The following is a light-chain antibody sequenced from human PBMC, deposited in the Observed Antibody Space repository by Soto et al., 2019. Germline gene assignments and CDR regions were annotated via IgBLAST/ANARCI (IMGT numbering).Light chain of an antibody. CDR3: GSYAGSNNYV. Sequence: QSALTQPPSASGSPGQSVTISCTGTSSDVGGYNYVSWYQQHPGKAPKLMIYEVSKRPSGVPDRFSGSKSGNTASLTVSGLQAEDEAYYYCGSYAGSNNYVFGTGTKVTVL. J-gene: IGLJ1*01. V-gene: IGLV2-8*01. CDR1: SSDVGGYNY. CDR2: EVS.